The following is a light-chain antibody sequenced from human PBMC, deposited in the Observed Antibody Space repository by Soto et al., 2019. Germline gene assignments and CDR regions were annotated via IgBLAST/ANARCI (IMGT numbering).Light chain of an antibody. CDR1: QGIGSH. CDR2: DAS. V-gene: IGKV1D-8*03. CDR3: QQYYNFPRT. Sequence: VIWMTQSPSLLSASTGDRVTISCRVSQGIGSHLAWYQQKPGKAPELLIYDASTLQSGVPSRFSGSGSGTDFTLSITGRQSEDFATYYCQQYYNFPRTFGAGTKVDI. J-gene: IGKJ3*01.